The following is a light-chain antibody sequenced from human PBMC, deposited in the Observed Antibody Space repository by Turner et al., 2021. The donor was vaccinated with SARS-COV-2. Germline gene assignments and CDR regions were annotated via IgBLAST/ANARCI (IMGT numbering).Light chain of an antibody. Sequence: DIQLTQSPSFLSASVGDRVTITCRASQGISSYLAWYQQKPGKAPKLLIYAASTLQNGVPSRFSGSGSGTEFTLTISSLQPEDFATYYCQQLNSYTPITFGQGTRLEIK. CDR1: QGISSY. CDR2: AAS. J-gene: IGKJ5*01. V-gene: IGKV1-9*01. CDR3: QQLNSYTPIT.